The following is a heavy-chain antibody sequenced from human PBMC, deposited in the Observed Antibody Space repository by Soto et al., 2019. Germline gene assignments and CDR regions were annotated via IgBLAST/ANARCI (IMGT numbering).Heavy chain of an antibody. J-gene: IGHJ4*02. V-gene: IGHV4-59*01. CDR3: ARGAGLVPFDY. Sequence: WTWIRQPPGKGLEWIGYISYSGSTNYNPSLKSRLTISVDTSKNQFSLKLTSVTAADTAVYYCARGAGLVPFDYWGQGTLVTVSS. CDR2: ISYSGST. D-gene: IGHD6-6*01.